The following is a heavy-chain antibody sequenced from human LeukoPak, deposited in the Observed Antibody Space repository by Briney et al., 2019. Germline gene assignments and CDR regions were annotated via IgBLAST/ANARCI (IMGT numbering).Heavy chain of an antibody. CDR1: GIPFSDYY. Sequence: GGSLRLSCVVSGIPFSDYYMNWIRQAPGKGLEWISYISSSSSYTDYADSVKGRFTISRDNAKSALYLHLNSLRLEDTAVYYCAAGTAADFWGQGALVTVSS. V-gene: IGHV3-11*03. D-gene: IGHD6-13*01. J-gene: IGHJ4*02. CDR2: ISSSSSYT. CDR3: AAGTAADF.